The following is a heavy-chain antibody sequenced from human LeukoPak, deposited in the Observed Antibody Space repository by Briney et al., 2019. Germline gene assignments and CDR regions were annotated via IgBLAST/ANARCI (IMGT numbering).Heavy chain of an antibody. D-gene: IGHD4-17*01. CDR1: GFSLSTSGVG. V-gene: IGHV2-5*01. CDR3: AHYGDYRFLYYFDY. J-gene: IGHJ4*02. CDR2: IYWNDNK. Sequence: PTLVNPTQTLTLTCTFSGFSLSTSGVGVGWIRQPPGKALEWLALIYWNDNKLYSPSLKSRLTITKDTSNNQVVLTMTNMDPVDTATYYCAHYGDYRFLYYFDYWGQGTLVTVSP.